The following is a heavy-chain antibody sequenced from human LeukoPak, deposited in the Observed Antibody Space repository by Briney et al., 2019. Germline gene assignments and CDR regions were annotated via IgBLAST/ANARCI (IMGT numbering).Heavy chain of an antibody. CDR3: ASSNYDFWSGYPGYFDY. CDR2: IYSAGTT. Sequence: HAGGSLRLSCAASGFTVSNNYMGWVRQAPAKGLEWVSVIYSAGTTYYADSVRGRFTISRDNSKNTLYLQMNSLRVEDTAVYYCASSNYDFWSGYPGYFDYWGQGTLVTVSS. D-gene: IGHD3-3*01. CDR1: GFTVSNNY. V-gene: IGHV3-66*01. J-gene: IGHJ4*02.